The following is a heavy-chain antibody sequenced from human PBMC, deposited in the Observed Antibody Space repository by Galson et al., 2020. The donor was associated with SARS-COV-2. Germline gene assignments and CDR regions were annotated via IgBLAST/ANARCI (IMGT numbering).Heavy chain of an antibody. D-gene: IGHD6-13*01. Sequence: ASVKVSCKASGYTFTSYGISWVRQAPGQGLEWMGWISAYNGNTNYAQKLQGRVTMTTDTSTSTAYMELRSLRSDDTAVYYCASIRGSSWYLGEIDYWGQGTLVTVSS. J-gene: IGHJ4*02. V-gene: IGHV1-18*01. CDR1: GYTFTSYG. CDR2: ISAYNGNT. CDR3: ASIRGSSWYLGEIDY.